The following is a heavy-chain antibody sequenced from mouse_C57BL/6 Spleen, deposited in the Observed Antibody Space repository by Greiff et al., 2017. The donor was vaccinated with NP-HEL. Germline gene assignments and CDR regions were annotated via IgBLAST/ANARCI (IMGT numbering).Heavy chain of an antibody. V-gene: IGHV14-4*01. CDR2: IDPENGDT. J-gene: IGHJ1*03. D-gene: IGHD1-1*01. CDR3: TTGGTTVVARYFDV. CDR1: GFNIKDDY. Sequence: VQLQQSGAELVRPGASVKLSCTASGFNIKDDYMHWVKQRPEQGLEWIGWIDPENGDTEYASKFQGKATITADTSSNTAYLQLSSLTSEDTAVYYCTTGGTTVVARYFDVWGTGTTVTVSS.